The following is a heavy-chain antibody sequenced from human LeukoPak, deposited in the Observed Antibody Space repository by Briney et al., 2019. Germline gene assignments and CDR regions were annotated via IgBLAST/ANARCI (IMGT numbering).Heavy chain of an antibody. D-gene: IGHD3-9*01. Sequence: SETLPLICTVSGGSISTYFWSWIRQPPGKGLEWMGYIYAYGATNYNPSLKSRVTISVDTSKNQFSLNLRSVTAADTAVYYCARGTRDILTGYYAGSDQWGQGTLVTVSS. J-gene: IGHJ4*02. CDR3: ARGTRDILTGYYAGSDQ. CDR1: GGSISTYF. CDR2: IYAYGAT. V-gene: IGHV4-4*08.